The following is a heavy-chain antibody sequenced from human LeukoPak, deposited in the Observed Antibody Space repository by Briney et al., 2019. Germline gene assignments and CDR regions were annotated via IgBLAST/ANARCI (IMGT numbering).Heavy chain of an antibody. CDR1: GFAFSGYW. Sequence: GGSLRLSCAASGFAFSGYWMHWVRQAPGKGPVWVSLIKSDGTYTSYEDSVKGRFTISRDNAKNTLYLQMNSLRGEDTAVYYRVRESQYYYGYWGQGTLVTVSS. CDR2: IKSDGTYT. V-gene: IGHV3-74*01. J-gene: IGHJ4*02. CDR3: VRESQYYYGY.